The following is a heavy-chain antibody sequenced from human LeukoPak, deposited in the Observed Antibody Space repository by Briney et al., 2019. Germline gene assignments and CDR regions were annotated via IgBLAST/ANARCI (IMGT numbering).Heavy chain of an antibody. CDR1: GFTFSDYY. CDR2: ISSSGSTI. D-gene: IGHD2-15*01. Sequence: GGSLRLSCAASGFTFSDYYMSWIRQAPGEGLEWVSYISSSGSTIYYADSVKGRFTISRDNAKNSLYLQMNSLRAEDTAVYYCARNEEGGGSNWFDPWGQGTLVTVSS. CDR3: ARNEEGGGSNWFDP. V-gene: IGHV3-11*01. J-gene: IGHJ5*02.